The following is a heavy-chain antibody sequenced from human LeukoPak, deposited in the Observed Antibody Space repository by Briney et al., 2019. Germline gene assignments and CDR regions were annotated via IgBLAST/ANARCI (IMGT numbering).Heavy chain of an antibody. CDR2: INPNSGGT. J-gene: IGHJ5*02. V-gene: IGHV1-2*02. CDR1: GYTFTGHY. Sequence: ASVKVSCKRSGYTFTGHYIHWVRQAPGQGLEWMGWINPNSGGTNYAQKFQGRVTMTRDTSISTAYMELSRLRSDDTAVYYCAREIAAALADPWGQGTLVTVSS. CDR3: AREIAAALADP. D-gene: IGHD6-13*01.